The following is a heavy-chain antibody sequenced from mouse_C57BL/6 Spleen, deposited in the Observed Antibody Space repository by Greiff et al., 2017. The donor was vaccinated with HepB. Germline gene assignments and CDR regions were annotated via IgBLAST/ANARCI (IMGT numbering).Heavy chain of an antibody. CDR1: GFTFTDYY. D-gene: IGHD4-1*01. J-gene: IGHJ4*01. CDR2: IRNKANGYTT. Sequence: EVKLLESGGGLVQPGGSLSLSCAASGFTFTDYYMSWVRQPPGKALEWLGFIRNKANGYTTEYSASVKGRFTISRDNSQSILYLQMNALRAEDSATYYCARYPLTGTGMDYWGQGTSVTVSS. CDR3: ARYPLTGTGMDY. V-gene: IGHV7-3*01.